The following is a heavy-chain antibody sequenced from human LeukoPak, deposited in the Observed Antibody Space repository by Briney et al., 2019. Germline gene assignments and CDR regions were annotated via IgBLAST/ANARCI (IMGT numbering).Heavy chain of an antibody. D-gene: IGHD5-18*01. Sequence: PGGSLRLSCAASGFTFSSYAMHWVRQAPGKGLEWVAVISYDGSNKYYADSVKGRFTISRDNSKNTLYLQMNSLRAEDTAVYYCARALGNKQLWLRDWGQGTLVTVSS. V-gene: IGHV3-30-3*01. J-gene: IGHJ4*02. CDR1: GFTFSSYA. CDR2: ISYDGSNK. CDR3: ARALGNKQLWLRD.